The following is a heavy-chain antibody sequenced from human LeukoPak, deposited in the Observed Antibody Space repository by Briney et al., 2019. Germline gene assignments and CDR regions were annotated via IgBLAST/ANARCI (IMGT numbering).Heavy chain of an antibody. CDR3: AKEGRSLQTY. Sequence: GGSLRLSCAASGFMFSSNWMSWVRLAPGKGLEWVANIREDGTETYYVDSVKGRFTISRDNAKNSLYLQMNSLRVEDTAVYYCAKEGRSLQTYWGQGTLVTVSS. CDR2: IREDGTET. V-gene: IGHV3-7*03. J-gene: IGHJ4*02. CDR1: GFMFSSNW. D-gene: IGHD5-24*01.